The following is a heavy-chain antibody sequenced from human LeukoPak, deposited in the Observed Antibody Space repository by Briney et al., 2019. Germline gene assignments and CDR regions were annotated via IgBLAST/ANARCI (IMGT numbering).Heavy chain of an antibody. CDR3: AKDRDIVVVVAASKGMDV. J-gene: IGHJ6*02. Sequence: GGSLRLSCAASGFTFSSYGMPWVGQAPGKGLEWVAVISYDGSNKYYADSVKGRFTISRDNSKNTLYLQMNSLRAEDTAVYYCAKDRDIVVVVAASKGMDVWGQGTTVTVSS. D-gene: IGHD2-15*01. CDR2: ISYDGSNK. V-gene: IGHV3-30*18. CDR1: GFTFSSYG.